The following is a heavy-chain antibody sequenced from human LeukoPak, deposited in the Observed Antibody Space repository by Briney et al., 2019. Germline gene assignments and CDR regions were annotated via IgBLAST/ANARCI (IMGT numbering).Heavy chain of an antibody. J-gene: IGHJ4*02. CDR3: ARFRGASLSILHHFDS. Sequence: SETLSLTCAVSGYSVSSGYYWGWIRQPPGKGLEWIGSVFHSGSAYYNPSRKSRITMSVDTSKNQFSLRLSSVTAADTAVYYCARFRGASLSILHHFDSWGQGTLVTISS. CDR2: VFHSGSA. CDR1: GYSVSSGYY. V-gene: IGHV4-38-2*01. D-gene: IGHD4-11*01.